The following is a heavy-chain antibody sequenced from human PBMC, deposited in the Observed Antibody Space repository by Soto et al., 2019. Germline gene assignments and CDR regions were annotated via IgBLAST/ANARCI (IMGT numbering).Heavy chain of an antibody. J-gene: IGHJ5*02. Sequence: QPGGSLRLSCAASGFTFSSYAMGWVRQAPGKGLEWVSAISGSGGSTYYADSVKGRFTISRDNSKNTLYLQMNSLRAEDTAVYYCAKDGRLGPRYSSAGGNWFDPWGQGTLVTVSS. CDR2: ISGSGGST. CDR1: GFTFSSYA. CDR3: AKDGRLGPRYSSAGGNWFDP. V-gene: IGHV3-23*01. D-gene: IGHD6-19*01.